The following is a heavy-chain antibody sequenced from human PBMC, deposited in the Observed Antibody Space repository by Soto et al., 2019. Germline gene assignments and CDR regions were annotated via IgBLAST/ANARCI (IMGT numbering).Heavy chain of an antibody. CDR2: ISGSAGGT. D-gene: IGHD3-10*01. Sequence: EVQLLESGGDLVQPGGSLRLSCAASGFTFSNYAMSWVRQAPGKGLEWVSCISGSAGGTYYAYSVKGRFIISRDNSRNTLQLQMSSLRDEDTAIYCCAKSRGSGTYFNPSAASDICGQGTVVTVAS. J-gene: IGHJ3*02. CDR1: GFTFSNYA. CDR3: AKSRGSGTYFNPSAASDI. V-gene: IGHV3-23*01.